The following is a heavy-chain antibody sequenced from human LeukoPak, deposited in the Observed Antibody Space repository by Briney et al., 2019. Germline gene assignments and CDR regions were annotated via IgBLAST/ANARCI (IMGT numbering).Heavy chain of an antibody. CDR1: GYTFTSYG. J-gene: IGHJ4*02. D-gene: IGHD2-15*01. CDR2: IGAYNGNT. V-gene: IGHV1-18*01. Sequence: GASVKVSCKASGYTFTSYGISWVRQAPGQGLEWMGWIGAYNGNTNYAQKLQGRVTMTTDTSTSTAYMELRSLRSDDTAVYYCARVALRPAYLYYFDYWGQGTLVTVSS. CDR3: ARVALRPAYLYYFDY.